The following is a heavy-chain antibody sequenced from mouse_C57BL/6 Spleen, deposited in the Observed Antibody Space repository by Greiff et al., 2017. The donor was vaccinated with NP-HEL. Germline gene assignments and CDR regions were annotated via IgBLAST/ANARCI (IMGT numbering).Heavy chain of an antibody. CDR1: GYSFTGYY. D-gene: IGHD2-13*01. J-gene: IGHJ2*01. Sequence: VQLQQSGPELVKPGASVKISCKASGYSFTGYYMNWVKQSPEKSLEWIGEINPSTGGTTYNQKFKAKATLTVDKSSSTAYMQLKSLTSEDSAVYYCARSVTGDFYYFDYWGQGTTLTVSS. V-gene: IGHV1-42*01. CDR3: ARSVTGDFYYFDY. CDR2: INPSTGGT.